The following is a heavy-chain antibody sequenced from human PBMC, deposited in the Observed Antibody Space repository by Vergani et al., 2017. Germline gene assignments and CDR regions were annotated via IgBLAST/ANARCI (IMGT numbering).Heavy chain of an antibody. J-gene: IGHJ3*02. Sequence: QVQLVESGGGVVQPGRSLRLSCAASGFTFSSYAMHWVRQAPGKGLGWVAVISYDGSNKYYADSVKGRFTISRDNSKNTLYLQMNSLRAEDTAVYYCARGGFSGDAFDIWGQGTMVTVSS. CDR3: ARGGFSGDAFDI. CDR1: GFTFSSYA. CDR2: ISYDGSNK. D-gene: IGHD2/OR15-2a*01. V-gene: IGHV3-30-3*01.